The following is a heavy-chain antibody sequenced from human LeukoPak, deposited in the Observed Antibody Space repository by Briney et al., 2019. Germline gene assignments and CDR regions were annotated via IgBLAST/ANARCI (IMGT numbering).Heavy chain of an antibody. CDR1: GFTFSSYG. Sequence: GGSLRLSCAASGFTFSSYGMHWVRQAPGKGLEWVAVIWYDASKKYYGDSVKGRFTISGDNSKNTVYLQMNSLRVEDTAMYYCARDPPEGARGWFSFDIWGQGTMVTVSS. CDR3: ARDPPEGARGWFSFDI. D-gene: IGHD6-19*01. V-gene: IGHV3-33*01. CDR2: IWYDASKK. J-gene: IGHJ3*02.